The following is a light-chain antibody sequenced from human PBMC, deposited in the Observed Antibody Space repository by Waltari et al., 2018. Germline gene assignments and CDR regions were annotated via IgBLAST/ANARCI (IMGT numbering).Light chain of an antibody. Sequence: QSALTQPPSAPGSLGQSIPISCTGISTDVAGYASVLWYQPHPGQAPKPLIYASTRRPSGVPDRFSGSKSDNTASLAVSGLQAEDEADYYCSSYAGGSSLMFGGGTKLTVL. CDR3: SSYAGGSSLM. CDR1: STDVAGYAS. J-gene: IGLJ3*02. CDR2: AST. V-gene: IGLV2-8*01.